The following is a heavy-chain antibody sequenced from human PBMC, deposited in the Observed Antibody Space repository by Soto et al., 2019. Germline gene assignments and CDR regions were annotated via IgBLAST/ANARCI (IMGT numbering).Heavy chain of an antibody. D-gene: IGHD6-6*01. CDR2: ISSSGGTV. J-gene: IGHJ5*02. CDR1: GFTFSSSE. Sequence: EVQLVESGGGLVQPGGSLRLSCAASGFTFSSSEMNWVRQAPGKGLEWVSYISSSGGTVYYADSVEGRFTISRDNARNSLYLQMNSLRAEDTAVYYCARDKVAARKGNWFDPWGQGTLVTVSS. CDR3: ARDKVAARKGNWFDP. V-gene: IGHV3-48*03.